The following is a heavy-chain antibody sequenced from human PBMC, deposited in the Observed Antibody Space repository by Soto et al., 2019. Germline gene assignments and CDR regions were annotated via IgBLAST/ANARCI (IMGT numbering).Heavy chain of an antibody. CDR1: GFAFDING. J-gene: IGHJ6*02. CDR3: ARGGAQAFRGSGTYHFGYGMDV. CDR2: INHGGTT. V-gene: IGHV4-34*01. D-gene: IGHD3-10*01. Sequence: PGGSLRLSCAASGFAFDINGMTWIRQSPGKGLEWIGEINHGGTTNYNPSLNSRVIISVDTSKNQFSLKLNSVSAADTAVYFCARGGAQAFRGSGTYHFGYGMDVWGQGIAVTVSS.